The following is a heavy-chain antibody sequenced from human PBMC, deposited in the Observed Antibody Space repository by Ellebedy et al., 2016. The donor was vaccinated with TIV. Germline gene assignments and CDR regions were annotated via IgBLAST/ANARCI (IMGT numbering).Heavy chain of an antibody. D-gene: IGHD4/OR15-4a*01. CDR1: GFTFSSYA. J-gene: IGHJ6*02. CDR3: ARERGMTMSSYGMDV. V-gene: IGHV3-23*01. CDR2: ISGSGGST. Sequence: GESLKISXAASGFTFSSYAMSWVRQAPGKGLEWVSGISGSGGSTYYADSVKGRFTISRDNSKNTLYLQMNSLRAEDTAVYYCARERGMTMSSYGMDVWGQGTTVTVSS.